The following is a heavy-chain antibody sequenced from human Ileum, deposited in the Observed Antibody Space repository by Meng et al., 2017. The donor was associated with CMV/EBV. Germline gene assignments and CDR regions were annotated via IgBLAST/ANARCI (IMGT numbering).Heavy chain of an antibody. CDR3: AKERGGGGSFDY. CDR2: IWYAGSNE. CDR1: GFTFSSYD. Sequence: CAALGFTFSSYDMNWVRQAPGKGLEWVAVIWYAGSNEYYAASVKGRFTISRDNSKNTLYLQMNSLRAEDTAVFYCAKERGGGGSFDYWGQGTLVTVSS. V-gene: IGHV3-33*06. J-gene: IGHJ4*02. D-gene: IGHD2-15*01.